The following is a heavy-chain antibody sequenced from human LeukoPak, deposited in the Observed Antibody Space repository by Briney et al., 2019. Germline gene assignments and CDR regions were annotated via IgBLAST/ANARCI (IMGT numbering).Heavy chain of an antibody. V-gene: IGHV3-9*03. Sequence: GRSLRLSCAASGFTFDDYAMHWVRQAPEKGLEWVSGISWDSGSIGYADSVKGRFTISRDNAKNSLYLQMNSLRAEDMALYYCASLGANDYWGQGTLVTVSS. J-gene: IGHJ4*02. CDR3: ASLGANDY. CDR1: GFTFDDYA. D-gene: IGHD1-26*01. CDR2: ISWDSGSI.